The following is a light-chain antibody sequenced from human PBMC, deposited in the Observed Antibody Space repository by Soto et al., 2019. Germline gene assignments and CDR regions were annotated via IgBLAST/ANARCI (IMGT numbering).Light chain of an antibody. CDR3: NSYTSSITLV. V-gene: IGLV2-14*01. J-gene: IGLJ1*01. Sequence: QSVLTQPASVSGSPGQSITISCTGTSSDGGGYNYVSWYQQHPGKDPKLMIYDVSNRPSGVSNRFSGSKSGNTASLNISGLQAEDEADYYCNSYTSSITLVFGTGTKVTVL. CDR2: DVS. CDR1: SSDGGGYNY.